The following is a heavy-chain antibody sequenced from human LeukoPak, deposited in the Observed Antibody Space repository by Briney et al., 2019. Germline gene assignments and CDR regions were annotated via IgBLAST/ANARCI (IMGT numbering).Heavy chain of an antibody. Sequence: GGSLRLSCAASGFTFSSYAMHWVRQAPGKGLEWVAVISYDGSNEYYADSVKGRFTISRDNSKNTLYLQLNSLRAEDTAVYYCAREWEQYYFDYWGQGTLVTVSS. V-gene: IGHV3-30-3*01. J-gene: IGHJ4*02. CDR3: AREWEQYYFDY. CDR2: ISYDGSNE. CDR1: GFTFSSYA. D-gene: IGHD1-26*01.